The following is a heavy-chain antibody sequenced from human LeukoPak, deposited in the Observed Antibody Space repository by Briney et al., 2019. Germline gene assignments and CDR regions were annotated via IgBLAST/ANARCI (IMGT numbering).Heavy chain of an antibody. J-gene: IGHJ4*02. CDR1: GGSISSTTSY. Sequence: PSETLSLTCAVSGGSISSTTSYWGWIPQPPGKGLEWIGRIYYSGSTFYNPSLKSRVTISVDTSKNQLSLRLSSVTAADTAVYYCARHGSTDYFDYWGQGTLVTVSS. D-gene: IGHD2-2*03. CDR3: ARHGSTDYFDY. CDR2: IYYSGST. V-gene: IGHV4-39*01.